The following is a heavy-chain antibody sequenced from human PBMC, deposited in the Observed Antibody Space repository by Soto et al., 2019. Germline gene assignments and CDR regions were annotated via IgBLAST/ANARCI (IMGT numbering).Heavy chain of an antibody. V-gene: IGHV1-69*01. CDR2: IIPIFRTP. D-gene: IGHD3-22*01. J-gene: IGHJ5*02. CDR3: ARSTGSGFRAGTHRFNWFDP. Sequence: QVQLVQSGAEVKQPGSSVKVSCQASGVTFSSFAISWVRQAPGQGLEWMGGIIPIFRTPNYAQNFQGRVTITADESTSSVYMGLSRLRSEETAVYYCARSTGSGFRAGTHRFNWFDPWGQGTLVTVSS. CDR1: GVTFSSFA.